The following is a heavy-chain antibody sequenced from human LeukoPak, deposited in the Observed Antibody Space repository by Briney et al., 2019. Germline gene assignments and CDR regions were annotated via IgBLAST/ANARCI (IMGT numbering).Heavy chain of an antibody. CDR1: GGSFSGYY. CDR2: INHSGST. V-gene: IGHV4-34*01. J-gene: IGHJ4*02. Sequence: SETLSLICAVYGGSFSGYYWSWIRQPPGKGLEWIGEINHSGSTNYNPPLKSRVTISVDTSKNQLSLKLSSETAADTAVYYCARGGIAAAELYFDYWGQGTLVTVSS. CDR3: ARGGIAAAELYFDY. D-gene: IGHD6-13*01.